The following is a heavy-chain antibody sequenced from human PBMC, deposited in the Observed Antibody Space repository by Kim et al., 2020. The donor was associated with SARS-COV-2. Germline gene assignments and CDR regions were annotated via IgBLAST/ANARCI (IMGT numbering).Heavy chain of an antibody. CDR3: ARGRPAEITFGGVIVIPNDVFDI. D-gene: IGHD3-16*02. V-gene: IGHV4-59*01. Sequence: SETLSLTCTVSGGSISSYYWSWIRQPPGKGLEWIGYIYYSGSTNYDPSLKSRVTISVDTSKNQFSLKLSSVTAADTAVYYCARGRPAEITFGGVIVIPNDVFDIWGQGTMVTVSS. CDR1: GGSISSYY. CDR2: IYYSGST. J-gene: IGHJ3*02.